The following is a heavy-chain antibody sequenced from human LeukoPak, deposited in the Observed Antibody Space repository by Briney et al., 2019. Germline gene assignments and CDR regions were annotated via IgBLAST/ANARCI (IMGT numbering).Heavy chain of an antibody. D-gene: IGHD3-3*01. V-gene: IGHV5-51*01. Sequence: GESLKISCKGSGYSFPNYWIAWVRQMPGKGLEWMGIIYPGDSDTRYSPSFQGQVTISADKSISTAYLQWSSLKASDTAMYYCARHGRLAWSGSETYWGQGTLVTVSS. CDR3: ARHGRLAWSGSETY. J-gene: IGHJ4*02. CDR1: GYSFPNYW. CDR2: IYPGDSDT.